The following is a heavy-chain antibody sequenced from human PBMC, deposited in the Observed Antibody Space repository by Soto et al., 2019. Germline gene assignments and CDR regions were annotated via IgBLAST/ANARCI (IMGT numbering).Heavy chain of an antibody. Sequence: GGSLRLSCAASGFTFSSYGMHWVRQAPGKGLEWVAVIWYDGSNKYYADSVKGRFTISRDNSKNTLYLQMNSLRAEDTAVYYCARDQGQGRLSGASDYWGQGTLVTVSS. CDR3: ARDQGQGRLSGASDY. V-gene: IGHV3-33*01. J-gene: IGHJ4*02. CDR2: IWYDGSNK. CDR1: GFTFSSYG. D-gene: IGHD3-10*01.